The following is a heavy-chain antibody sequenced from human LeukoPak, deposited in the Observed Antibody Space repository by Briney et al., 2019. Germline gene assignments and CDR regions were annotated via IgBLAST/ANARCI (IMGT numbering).Heavy chain of an antibody. Sequence: PETLSPTSTVSGGSISSYYWSWIRQPPGKGLEWTGYIYYSGSTNYYPSLKSRVTLSVDTSKNQFSLKLSSVTAADTAVYYCAREEDYGGNSGWFDPWGQGSLVTVSS. V-gene: IGHV4-59*01. J-gene: IGHJ5*02. CDR2: IYYSGST. CDR1: GGSISSYY. CDR3: AREEDYGGNSGWFDP. D-gene: IGHD4-23*01.